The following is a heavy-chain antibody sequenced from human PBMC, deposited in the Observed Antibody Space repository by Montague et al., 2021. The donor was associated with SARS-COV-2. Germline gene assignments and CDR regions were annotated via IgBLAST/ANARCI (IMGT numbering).Heavy chain of an antibody. CDR2: IYTSGST. CDR3: ARGMGVFSGWRLGFDY. V-gene: IGHV4-61*02. J-gene: IGHJ4*02. CDR1: GGSIRSGGNY. Sequence: TLSLTCTVSGGSIRSGGNYWSWIRQHAGKGLEWIGRIYTSGSTNYNPSLRSRVTISVDTSKNQFSLKLSSVTAADTAVYYCARGMGVFSGWRLGFDYWGQGTMVTVSS. D-gene: IGHD6-19*01.